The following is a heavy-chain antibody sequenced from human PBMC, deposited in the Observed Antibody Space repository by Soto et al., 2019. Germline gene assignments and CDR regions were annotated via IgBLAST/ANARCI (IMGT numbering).Heavy chain of an antibody. J-gene: IGHJ4*02. CDR1: GFTFSSYS. CDR3: ARDDALYPRYYFDY. V-gene: IGHV3-21*01. Sequence: GGSLRLSCAASGFTFSSYSMNWVRQAPGKGLEWVSSISSSSSYIYYADSVKGRFTISRDNAKNSLYLQMNSLRAEDTAVYYCARDDALYPRYYFDYWGQGTLVTVSS. CDR2: ISSSSSYI. D-gene: IGHD2-15*01.